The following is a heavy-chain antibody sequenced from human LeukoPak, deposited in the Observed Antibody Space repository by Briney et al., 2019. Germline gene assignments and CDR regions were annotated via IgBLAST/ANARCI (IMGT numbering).Heavy chain of an antibody. D-gene: IGHD3-9*01. CDR3: TRDWYHAFDF. CDR1: GSNFIDAW. CDR2: IKKRSDGGTT. Sequence: GGSLRLSCAASGSNFIDAWIHWVRQAPGKGLEWVGRIKKRSDGGTTDYAAPVKDRFIISRDDSQDTLYLQMNTLKTEDTAVYYCTRDWYHAFDFWGQGTVATVSS. J-gene: IGHJ3*01. V-gene: IGHV3-15*07.